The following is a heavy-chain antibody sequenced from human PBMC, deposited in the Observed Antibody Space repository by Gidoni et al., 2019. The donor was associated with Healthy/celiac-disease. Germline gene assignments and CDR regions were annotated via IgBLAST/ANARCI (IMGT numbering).Heavy chain of an antibody. CDR1: GYTFTSYG. D-gene: IGHD3-9*01. CDR3: ARDQDFDWLRRLRYYGMDV. CDR2: ISAYNGNT. J-gene: IGHJ6*02. V-gene: IGHV1-18*01. Sequence: QVQLVQSGAEVKTPGASVKVSCKASGYTFTSYGISWVRQAPGQGLEWMGWISAYNGNTNYAQKLQGRVTMTTDTSTSTAYMELRSLRSDDTAVYYCARDQDFDWLRRLRYYGMDVWGQGTTVTVSS.